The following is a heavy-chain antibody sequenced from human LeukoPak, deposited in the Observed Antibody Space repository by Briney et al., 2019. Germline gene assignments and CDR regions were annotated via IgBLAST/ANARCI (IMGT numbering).Heavy chain of an antibody. J-gene: IGHJ4*02. CDR2: ISWDGGST. D-gene: IGHD1-26*01. CDR3: AKDFQGIVGATQIDF. V-gene: IGHV3-43*01. CDR1: GFTFDDYT. Sequence: PGGSLRLSCAASGFTFDDYTMHWVRQAPGKGLEWVSLISWDGGSTYYADSMKGRFTISRDNSKNSLYLQMNSLRTEDTALYYCAKDFQGIVGATQIDFWGQGTLVTVSS.